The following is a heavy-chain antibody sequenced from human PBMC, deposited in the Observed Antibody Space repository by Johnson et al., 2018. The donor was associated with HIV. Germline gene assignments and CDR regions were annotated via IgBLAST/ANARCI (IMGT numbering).Heavy chain of an antibody. V-gene: IGHV3-7*05. Sequence: EVQLVESGGGLVQPGGSLRLSCAASGFTFSSYGMHWVRQAPGKGLEWVANIKQDGSEKYYVDSVKGRFTISRDNAKNSLYMEMNSLRAEDTAVDYCARQHNYDSSGQGGGLDIWGQGTMVTVSS. CDR3: ARQHNYDSSGQGGGLDI. J-gene: IGHJ3*02. D-gene: IGHD3-22*01. CDR1: GFTFSSYG. CDR2: IKQDGSEK.